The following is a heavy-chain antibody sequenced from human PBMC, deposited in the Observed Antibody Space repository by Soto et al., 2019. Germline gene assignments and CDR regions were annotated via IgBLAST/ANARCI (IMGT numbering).Heavy chain of an antibody. CDR3: AGALENPYFYYGLNV. J-gene: IGHJ6*02. CDR2: TTYDGGTK. Sequence: PGGSLRLSCAASGFSSSSYGMEWVRLAPGKGLEWVAATTYDGGTKHYVDSVKGRFTISRDNSKNTLYLQMNSLSVEDTATYYCAGALENPYFYYGLNVWGQGTTVTVSS. CDR1: GFSSSSYG. V-gene: IGHV3-30*03. D-gene: IGHD1-1*01.